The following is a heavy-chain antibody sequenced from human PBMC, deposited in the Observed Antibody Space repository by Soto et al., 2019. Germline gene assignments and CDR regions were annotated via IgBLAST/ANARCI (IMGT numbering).Heavy chain of an antibody. CDR2: INAGNGNT. J-gene: IGHJ4*02. CDR3: ASGRHSGYDFGY. CDR1: GYTFTSYA. Sequence: ASVKVSCKASGYTFTSYAMHWVRQAPGQRLEWMGWINAGNGNTKYSQKFQGRVTITRDTSASTAYMELSSLRSEDTAVYYCASGRHSGYDFGYWGQGTLLTVSS. V-gene: IGHV1-3*01. D-gene: IGHD5-12*01.